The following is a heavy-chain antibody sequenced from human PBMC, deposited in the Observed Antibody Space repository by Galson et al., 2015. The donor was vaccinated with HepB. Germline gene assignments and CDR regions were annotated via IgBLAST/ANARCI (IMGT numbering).Heavy chain of an antibody. CDR1: GGTFSSYA. CDR2: IIPILGIA. Sequence: SVKVSCKASGGTFSSYAISWARQAPGQGLEWMGRIIPILGIANYAQKFQGRVTITADKSTSTAYMELSSLRSEDTAVYYCARDREAAMVPGLNDYWGQGTLVTVSS. J-gene: IGHJ4*02. V-gene: IGHV1-69*04. CDR3: ARDREAAMVPGLNDY. D-gene: IGHD5-18*01.